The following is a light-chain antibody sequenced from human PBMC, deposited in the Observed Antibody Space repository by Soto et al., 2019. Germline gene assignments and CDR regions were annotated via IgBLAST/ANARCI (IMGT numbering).Light chain of an antibody. CDR1: QSVGIY. J-gene: IGKJ5*01. CDR2: DAS. CDR3: QHRSTWPRA. V-gene: IGKV3-11*01. Sequence: EIVLTQSPATLSLSPGERATLSCRASQSVGIYLGWYQQRPGQAPRLLIYDASKRAAGIPARFSGSGSGTDFTLTINSLXPEDFAVYYCQHRSTWPRAFGQGTRLEIK.